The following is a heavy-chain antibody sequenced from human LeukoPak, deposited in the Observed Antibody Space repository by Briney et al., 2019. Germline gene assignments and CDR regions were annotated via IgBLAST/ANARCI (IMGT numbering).Heavy chain of an antibody. V-gene: IGHV4-61*01. Sequence: SETLSLTCTVSGGSVSSGSYYWSWIRQPPGKGLEWIGYIYYSGNTNYNPSLKSRVTISVDTSKNQFSLKLCSVTAADTAVYYCARQGGIWGQGTMVTVSS. CDR3: ARQGGI. J-gene: IGHJ3*02. CDR2: IYYSGNT. CDR1: GGSVSSGSYY.